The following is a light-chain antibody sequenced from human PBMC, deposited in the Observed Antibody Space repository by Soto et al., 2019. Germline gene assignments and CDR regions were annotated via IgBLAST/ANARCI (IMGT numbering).Light chain of an antibody. CDR2: DVT. V-gene: IGLV2-11*01. CDR3: CSSARSYIYV. J-gene: IGLJ1*01. CDR1: SSDVGGYNY. Sequence: QRVRTHAGSGSDAPGGAVSISCTGTSSDVGGYNYVSWYQQHPDKAPKVMSYDVTKRPSGVPDRFSGSKSGNTASLTISGLQAEDKADYYCCSSARSYIYVFGTG.